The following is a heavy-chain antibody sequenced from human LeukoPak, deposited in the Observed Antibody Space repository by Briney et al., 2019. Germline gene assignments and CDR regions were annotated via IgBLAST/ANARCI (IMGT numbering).Heavy chain of an antibody. Sequence: QSGGSLRLSCAASGFTSAHYAMHWVRQAPGKGLEWVSRIRWHSGSTGYANSVKGRFTRSRDNAKNSLYLQMNSLRAEDMALYYCAKDLVVRGVIISFGLDYWGQGTLVTVSS. D-gene: IGHD3-10*01. CDR1: GFTSAHYA. CDR3: AKDLVVRGVIISFGLDY. V-gene: IGHV3-9*02. CDR2: IRWHSGST. J-gene: IGHJ4*02.